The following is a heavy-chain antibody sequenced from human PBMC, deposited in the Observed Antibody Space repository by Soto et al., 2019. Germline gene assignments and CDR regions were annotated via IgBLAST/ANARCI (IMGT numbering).Heavy chain of an antibody. D-gene: IGHD2-2*01. CDR1: GGSISSYY. CDR2: IYYSGST. J-gene: IGHJ2*01. Sequence: SETLSLTCTVSGGSISSYYWSWIRQPPGKGLEWIGYIYYSGSTNYNPSLKSRVTISVDTSKNQFSLTLSSVTAADTAVYYCASSTPSYWYFDLWGRGTLVTVSS. CDR3: ASSTPSYWYFDL. V-gene: IGHV4-59*08.